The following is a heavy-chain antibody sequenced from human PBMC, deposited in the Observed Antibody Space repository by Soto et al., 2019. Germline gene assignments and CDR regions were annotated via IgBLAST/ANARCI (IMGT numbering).Heavy chain of an antibody. CDR1: GFAVRSNY. V-gene: IGHV3-53*01. CDR3: ARDVDARADI. J-gene: IGHJ3*02. D-gene: IGHD5-12*01. Sequence: PVGSLRLSCAVSGFAVRSNYMSWVRQAPGKGLEWVSVIYSDGQTFYADSVKGRFTISRDNSKNTVYLQMSSLRVEDTAVYYCARDVDARADIWGQGTMVTVS. CDR2: IYSDGQT.